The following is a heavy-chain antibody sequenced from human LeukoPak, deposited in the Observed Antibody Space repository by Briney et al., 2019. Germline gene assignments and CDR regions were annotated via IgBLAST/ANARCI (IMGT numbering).Heavy chain of an antibody. V-gene: IGHV1-46*01. CDR3: AARIGYYYDSSGSYWYFDL. J-gene: IGHJ2*01. Sequence: GASVKLSCKTSGYTFTNYYIHWVRQAPGHGLEWMGIINPSGGSTNYAQKFQGRVTMTRDTSTNTVSMDLSSLTSDDTAVYYCAARIGYYYDSSGSYWYFDLWGRGTLVTVSS. D-gene: IGHD3-22*01. CDR1: GYTFTNYY. CDR2: INPSGGST.